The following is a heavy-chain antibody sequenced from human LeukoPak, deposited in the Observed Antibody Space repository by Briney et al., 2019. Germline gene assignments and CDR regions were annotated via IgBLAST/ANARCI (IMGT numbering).Heavy chain of an antibody. CDR3: ARDWDPRYDAFDI. Sequence: PGGSLRLSCAASGFTFSSYAMSWVRQAPGKGLEWVSAISGSGGSTYYADSVKGRFTISRDNSKNTLYLQMNSLRAEDTAAYYCARDWDPRYDAFDIWGQGTMVTVSS. J-gene: IGHJ3*02. CDR2: ISGSGGST. CDR1: GFTFSSYA. V-gene: IGHV3-23*01. D-gene: IGHD1-26*01.